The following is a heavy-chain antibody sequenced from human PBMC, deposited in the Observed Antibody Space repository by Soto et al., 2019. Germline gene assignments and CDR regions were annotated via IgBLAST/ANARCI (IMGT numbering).Heavy chain of an antibody. D-gene: IGHD2-21*01. CDR2: IWYDGSNQ. CDR1: ALTFDAYN. CDR3: VKGFPGHDIWFES. J-gene: IGHJ5*01. Sequence: QVQLVESGGGVVQPARSLRLSCATSALTFDAYNMHWVRQAPGKGLEWVAFIWYDGSNQFYADSVKGRFSISRDNSKNTLYLQMNSLSPEDTAMYYCVKGFPGHDIWFESWGPGTLVTVSS. V-gene: IGHV3-33*03.